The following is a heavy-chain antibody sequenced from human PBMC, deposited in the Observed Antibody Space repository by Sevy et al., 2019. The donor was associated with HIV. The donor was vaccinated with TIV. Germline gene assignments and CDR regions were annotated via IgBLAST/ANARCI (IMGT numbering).Heavy chain of an antibody. V-gene: IGHV4-34*01. D-gene: IGHD3-10*01. J-gene: IGHJ5*02. CDR1: GGSFSGYY. Sequence: SDTLSLTCAVYGGSFSGYYWSWIRQPPGKGLEWIGEINHSGSTNYNPSLKSRVTISVDTSKNQFSLKLGSVTAADTAVYYCARGARYYGSGSYRNWFDPWGQGTLVTVSS. CDR2: INHSGST. CDR3: ARGARYYGSGSYRNWFDP.